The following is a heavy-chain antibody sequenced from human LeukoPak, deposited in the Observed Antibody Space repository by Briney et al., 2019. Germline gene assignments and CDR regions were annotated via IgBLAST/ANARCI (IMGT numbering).Heavy chain of an antibody. V-gene: IGHV5-51*01. CDR1: GYSFTNYW. D-gene: IGHD1-26*01. CDR2: IYPDDSDT. CDR3: ARPGVGATGSFDL. Sequence: GESLKISCLASGYSFTNYWIGWVRQMPGKGLDWMGIIYPDDSDTRYSPFFQGQVTISADKSTNTAYLQWGSLEASDTAIYYCARPGVGATGSFDLWGQGTVVTVSS. J-gene: IGHJ3*01.